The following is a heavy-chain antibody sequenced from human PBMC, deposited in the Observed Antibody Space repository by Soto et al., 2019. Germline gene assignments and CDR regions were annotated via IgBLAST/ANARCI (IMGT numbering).Heavy chain of an antibody. J-gene: IGHJ5*02. D-gene: IGHD3-22*01. Sequence: SLKVSCKASGGTRNNNIISWVRQAPGQGLEWMGSIIPFFGGSNYAQKFQGRLTISADEPTRTAYMELSSLRSQDTAVYYCARGAYDYDTSSYYVNYFHPWGQGTLVTVSS. CDR3: ARGAYDYDTSSYYVNYFHP. CDR2: IIPFFGGS. V-gene: IGHV1-69*13. CDR1: GGTRNNNI.